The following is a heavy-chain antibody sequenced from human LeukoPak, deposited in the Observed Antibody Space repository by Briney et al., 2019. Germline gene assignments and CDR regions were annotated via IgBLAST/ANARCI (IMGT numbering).Heavy chain of an antibody. J-gene: IGHJ4*02. Sequence: PSETLSLTCAVSGGSISSYYWSWIRQPPGKGLEFIGHIYYSGSTNYNPSLKSRVTISVDTFKKQFSLNLSSVIAADTAVYYCAGAFPDSSRYIGPLDHWGQGTLVTVSP. D-gene: IGHD3-22*01. CDR1: GGSISSYY. CDR2: IYYSGST. CDR3: AGAFPDSSRYIGPLDH. V-gene: IGHV4-59*01.